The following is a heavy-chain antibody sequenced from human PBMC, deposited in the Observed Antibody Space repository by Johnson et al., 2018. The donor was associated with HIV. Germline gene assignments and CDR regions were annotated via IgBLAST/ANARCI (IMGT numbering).Heavy chain of an antibody. J-gene: IGHJ3*02. D-gene: IGHD2-21*01. Sequence: MLLVESGGGLVQPGWSLRLSCAASGFTFSSYWMSWVRQAPGKGLEWVANIKQDGSEKYYVDSVKGRFTISRDNAKNSLYLQMNSLRAEDTAVYYCVCLRVSLSAFDIWGQGTMVTVSS. CDR1: GFTFSSYW. V-gene: IGHV3-7*01. CDR3: VCLRVSLSAFDI. CDR2: IKQDGSEK.